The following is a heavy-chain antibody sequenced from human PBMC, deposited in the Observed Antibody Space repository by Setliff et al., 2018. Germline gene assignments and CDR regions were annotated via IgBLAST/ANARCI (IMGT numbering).Heavy chain of an antibody. Sequence: SGPTLVNPTQTLTLTCTFSGFSLSTYGVSVGWIRQPPGKALEWLALIYWDDDKRYSPSLKSRVTITKDTSKNQVVLTMTGMDPVDAATYYCARTFYYDDSCSNRLLYYFDYWGQGALVTVSS. D-gene: IGHD3-22*01. CDR2: IYWDDDK. CDR3: ARTFYYDDSCSNRLLYYFDY. V-gene: IGHV2-5*02. CDR1: GFSLSTYGVS. J-gene: IGHJ4*02.